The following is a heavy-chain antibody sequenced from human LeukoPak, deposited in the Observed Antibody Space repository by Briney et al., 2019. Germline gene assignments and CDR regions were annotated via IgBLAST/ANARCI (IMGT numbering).Heavy chain of an antibody. J-gene: IGHJ5*02. CDR1: GGSISSYY. V-gene: IGHV4-59*01. CDR3: ARDIYGGNSGA. CDR2: IYYSGST. D-gene: IGHD4-23*01. Sequence: SETLSLTCTVSGGSISSYYWSWIRQPPGKGLEWIGYIYYSGSTNYNPSLKSRVTISVDTSKNQFSLKLSSVTAADTAVYYCARDIYGGNSGAWGQGTLVTVSS.